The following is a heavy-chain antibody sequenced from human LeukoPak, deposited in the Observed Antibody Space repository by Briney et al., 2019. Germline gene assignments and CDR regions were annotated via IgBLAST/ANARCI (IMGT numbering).Heavy chain of an antibody. D-gene: IGHD3-16*02. CDR3: ARGPSDLASYYFDY. Sequence: GGSLRLSCAASGFTFSSYSMNWVRQAPGKGLEWVSSISSSSSYIYYADSVKGRFTISRDNAKNSLYLQMNSLRAEDTAVYYCARGPSDLASYYFDYWGQGTLVTVSS. CDR2: ISSSSSYI. CDR1: GFTFSSYS. V-gene: IGHV3-21*01. J-gene: IGHJ4*02.